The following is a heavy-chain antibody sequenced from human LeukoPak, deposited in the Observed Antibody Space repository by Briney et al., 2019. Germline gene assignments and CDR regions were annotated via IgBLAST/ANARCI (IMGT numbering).Heavy chain of an antibody. CDR3: TRLPRL. Sequence: SETLSLTCAVYGGSFSGYYWSWIRQPPGKGLEWIGEINHSGSTNYNPSLKSRVTISVDTSKNQFSLKLSSVTAADTAVYYCTRLPRLWGRGTLVTVSS. J-gene: IGHJ2*01. CDR1: GGSFSGYY. CDR2: INHSGST. V-gene: IGHV4-34*01.